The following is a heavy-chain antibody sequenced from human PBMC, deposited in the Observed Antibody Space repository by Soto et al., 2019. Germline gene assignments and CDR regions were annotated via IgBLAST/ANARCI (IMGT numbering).Heavy chain of an antibody. V-gene: IGHV3-30-3*02. CDR1: GFTFSSYA. D-gene: IGHD1-26*01. J-gene: IGHJ4*02. CDR2: ISYDGSNK. Sequence: QVQLVESGGGVVQPGRSLRLSCAASGFTFSSYAMHWVRQAPGKGLEWVAVISYDGSNKYYADSVKGRFTISRDNSKNTLYLQMISLRAEDTAVYYCAKERRWGLDYWGQGTLVTVSS. CDR3: AKERRWGLDY.